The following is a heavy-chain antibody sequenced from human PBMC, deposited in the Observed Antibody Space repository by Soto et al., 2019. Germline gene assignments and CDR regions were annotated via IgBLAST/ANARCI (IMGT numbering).Heavy chain of an antibody. Sequence: PVGSLRLSCAASGFTFSSYGMHWVRQAPGKGLEWVAVISYDGSNKYYADSVKGRFTISRDNSKNTLYLQMNSLRAEDTAVYYCAKAGDIVVVVAAAFDYWGQGTLVTVSS. CDR1: GFTFSSYG. CDR3: AKAGDIVVVVAAAFDY. CDR2: ISYDGSNK. V-gene: IGHV3-30*18. J-gene: IGHJ4*02. D-gene: IGHD2-15*01.